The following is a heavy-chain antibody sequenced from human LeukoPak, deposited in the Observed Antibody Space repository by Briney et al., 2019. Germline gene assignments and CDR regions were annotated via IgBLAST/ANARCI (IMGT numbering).Heavy chain of an antibody. D-gene: IGHD6-6*01. Sequence: GGSLRLSCAASGFTFSSYAMHWIRQAPGKGLEWVAVISYDGSNKYYADSVKGRFTISRDNSKNTLYLQMNSLRAEDTAVYYCARDLGAYSSSSESFDYWGQGTLVTVSS. CDR1: GFTFSSYA. CDR3: ARDLGAYSSSSESFDY. V-gene: IGHV3-30-3*01. J-gene: IGHJ4*02. CDR2: ISYDGSNK.